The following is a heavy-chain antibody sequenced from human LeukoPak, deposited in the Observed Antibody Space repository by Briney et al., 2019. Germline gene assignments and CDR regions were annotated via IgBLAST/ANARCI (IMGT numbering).Heavy chain of an antibody. CDR2: ISGSGGST. CDR3: AKDQGLSSSWFTFDY. CDR1: GSTFSSYA. V-gene: IGHV3-23*01. J-gene: IGHJ4*02. D-gene: IGHD6-13*01. Sequence: PGGSLRLSCAASGSTFSSYAMSWVRQAPGKGLEWVSAISGSGGSTYYADSVKGRFTISRDNSKNTLYLQMNSLRAEDTAVYYCAKDQGLSSSWFTFDYWGQGTLVTVSS.